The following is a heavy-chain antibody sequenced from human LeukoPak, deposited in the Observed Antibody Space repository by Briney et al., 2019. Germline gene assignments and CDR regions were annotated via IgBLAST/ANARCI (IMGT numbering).Heavy chain of an antibody. CDR3: ARDLDYSNVGYYFDY. V-gene: IGHV1-69*04. CDR2: IIPILGIA. CDR1: GGTFSSYA. J-gene: IGHJ4*02. Sequence: SVKVSCKASGGTFSSYAISWVRQAPGQGLEWMGRIIPILGIANYAQKFQGRVTITADKSTSTAYMELSSLRSEDTAVYYCARDLDYSNVGYYFDYWGQGTLVTVSS. D-gene: IGHD4-11*01.